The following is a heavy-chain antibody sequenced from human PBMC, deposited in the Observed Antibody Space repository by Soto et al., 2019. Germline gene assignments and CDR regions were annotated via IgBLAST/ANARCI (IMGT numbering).Heavy chain of an antibody. J-gene: IGHJ5*02. CDR1: GFSLSTSGVG. V-gene: IGHV2-5*01. D-gene: IGHD2-15*01. CDR3: AHRKEGVVVAAGENWFDP. CDR2: IYWNDDK. Sequence: SGPTLVNPTQTLTLTCTFSGFSLSTSGVGVGWIRQPPGKALEWLALIYWNDDKRYSPSLKSRLTITKDTSKNQVVLTMTNMDPVDTATCYCAHRKEGVVVAAGENWFDPWGQGTLVTVSS.